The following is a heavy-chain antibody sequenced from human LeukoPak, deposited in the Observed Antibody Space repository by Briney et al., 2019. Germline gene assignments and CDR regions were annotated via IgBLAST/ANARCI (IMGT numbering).Heavy chain of an antibody. CDR2: ISSSSSYI. CDR3: ARELRGDTAIIDY. J-gene: IGHJ4*02. V-gene: IGHV3-21*01. Sequence: GGSLRLSCAASGLTFSSYSMNWVRQAPGKGLEWVSSISSSSSYIYYADSVKGRFTISRDNAKNSLYLQMNSLRAEDTAVYYCARELRGDTAIIDYWGQGTLVTVSS. D-gene: IGHD5-18*01. CDR1: GLTFSSYS.